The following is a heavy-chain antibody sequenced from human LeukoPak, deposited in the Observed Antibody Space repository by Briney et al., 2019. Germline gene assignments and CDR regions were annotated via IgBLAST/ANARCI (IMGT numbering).Heavy chain of an antibody. V-gene: IGHV4-34*01. CDR2: INHSGST. CDR3: AREEYDIVRYYYYGMDV. CDR1: GGSFSGYY. D-gene: IGHD3-9*01. Sequence: SSETLSLTCAVYGGSFSGYYWSWIRQPPGKGLEWIGEINHSGSTNYNPSLKSRVTISVDTSKNQFSLKLSSVTAADTAVYYCAREEYDIVRYYYYGMDVWGQGTTVTVSS. J-gene: IGHJ6*02.